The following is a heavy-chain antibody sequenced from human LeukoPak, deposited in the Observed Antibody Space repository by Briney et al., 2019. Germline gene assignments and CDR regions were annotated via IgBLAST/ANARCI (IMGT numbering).Heavy chain of an antibody. CDR2: IRYDGSNK. CDR3: AKEEIAAAGGAFDY. D-gene: IGHD6-13*01. V-gene: IGHV3-30*02. J-gene: IGHJ4*02. Sequence: PGGSLRLSCAASGFTFSSYGMHWVRQDPGKGLEWVAFIRYDGSNKYYADSVKGRFTISRDNSKNTLYLQMNSLRAEDTAVYYCAKEEIAAAGGAFDYWGQGTLVTVSS. CDR1: GFTFSSYG.